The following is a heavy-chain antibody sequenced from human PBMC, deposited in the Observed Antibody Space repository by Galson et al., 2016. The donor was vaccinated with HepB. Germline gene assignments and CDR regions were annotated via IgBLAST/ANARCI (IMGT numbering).Heavy chain of an antibody. CDR3: ARGLGDFWSGYYARFDS. J-gene: IGHJ4*02. V-gene: IGHV3-49*03. D-gene: IGHD3-3*01. CDR2: IRSKAYGGTT. CDR1: GFTFGDST. Sequence: SLRLSCAASGFTFGDSTMSWSRQAPGKGLEWVGFIRSKAYGGTTEYAASVKGRFTISRDDSKSIAYLQMNSLKTEDTAVYYCARGLGDFWSGYYARFDSWGQGTLVTVSS.